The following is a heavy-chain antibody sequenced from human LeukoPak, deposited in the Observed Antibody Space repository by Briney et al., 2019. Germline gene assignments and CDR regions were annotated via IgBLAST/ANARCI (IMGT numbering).Heavy chain of an antibody. CDR3: ARDRGYYYYGMDV. Sequence: SETLSLTCTVSGGSISGYYWGWIRQPPGKGLEWIGSIYHSGSTYYNPSLKSRVTISVDTSKNQFSLKLSSVTAADTAVYYCARDRGYYYYGMDVWGQGTTVTVSS. V-gene: IGHV4-38-2*02. CDR1: GGSISGYY. CDR2: IYHSGST. D-gene: IGHD3-16*01. J-gene: IGHJ6*02.